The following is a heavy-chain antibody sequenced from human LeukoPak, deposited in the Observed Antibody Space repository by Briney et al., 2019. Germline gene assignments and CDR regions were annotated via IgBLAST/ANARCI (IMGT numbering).Heavy chain of an antibody. V-gene: IGHV4-39*07. CDR2: INYYGKT. J-gene: IGHJ4*02. D-gene: IGHD3-16*01. CDR3: GRSAGFVHFDH. Sequence: GSLRLSCAASGFTFISYWMSWIRQPPGKGLEWFGSINYYGKTYYNPSVKSRVTISVDTSKNQFSLTVRSVTAADTAVYYCGRSAGFVHFDHWGQGTLVTVTS. CDR1: GFTFISYW.